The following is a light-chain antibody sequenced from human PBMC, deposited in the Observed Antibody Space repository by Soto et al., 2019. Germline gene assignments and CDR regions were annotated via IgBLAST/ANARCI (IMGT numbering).Light chain of an antibody. CDR1: QAIRND. CDR3: QQYYSYPPV. CDR2: GSS. Sequence: DIQMTQSPSSLSASVGDRVTITCRASQAIRNDLAWYQQKPGRAPKRLIYGSSSLQSGVPSRFSGRGSGTDFTLTINCLQSEDFATYYCQQYYSYPPVFGPGTKVDIK. J-gene: IGKJ3*01. V-gene: IGKV1-17*01.